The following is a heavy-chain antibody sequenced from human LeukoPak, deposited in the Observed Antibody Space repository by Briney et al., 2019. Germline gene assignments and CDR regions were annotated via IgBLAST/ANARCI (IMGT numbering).Heavy chain of an antibody. D-gene: IGHD2-15*01. CDR1: GFTFSSYG. J-gene: IGHJ4*02. Sequence: WRSLRLSCAASGFTFSSYGMHWVRQAPGKGLEWVAVIWYDGSNKHYADSVKGRFTISRDNSKNTLYLQINSLRAEDTAVYYCAKKYCSGGSCYSDPIDYWGQGTPVTASS. CDR2: IWYDGSNK. CDR3: AKKYCSGGSCYSDPIDY. V-gene: IGHV3-33*06.